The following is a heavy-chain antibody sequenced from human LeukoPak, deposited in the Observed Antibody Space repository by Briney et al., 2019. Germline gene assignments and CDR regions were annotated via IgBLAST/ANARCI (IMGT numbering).Heavy chain of an antibody. CDR2: IYYSGST. J-gene: IGHJ6*03. CDR1: GGSISSSSYY. D-gene: IGHD6-19*01. CDR3: AGTDSSNPTLSYYYYMDV. V-gene: IGHV4-39*01. Sequence: SETLSLTCTVSGGSISSSSYYWGWIRQPPGKGLEWIGSIYYSGSTYYNPSLKSRVTISVDTSKNQFSLKLSSVTAADTAVYYCAGTDSSNPTLSYYYYMDVWGKGTTVTVSS.